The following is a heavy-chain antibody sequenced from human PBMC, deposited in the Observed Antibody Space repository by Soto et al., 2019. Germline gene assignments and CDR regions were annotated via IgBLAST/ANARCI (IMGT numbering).Heavy chain of an antibody. Sequence: GGSLRLSCAASGFTFNKYAMNWVRQAPGKGLEWVSAVTGSGSSTYYADSVKGRFTISRDNSKNTLYLQMNSLRADDTTVYYCAKGGLTFPAPWGQGTLVPVSS. D-gene: IGHD7-27*01. V-gene: IGHV3-23*01. CDR2: VTGSGSST. CDR3: AKGGLTFPAP. CDR1: GFTFNKYA. J-gene: IGHJ5*02.